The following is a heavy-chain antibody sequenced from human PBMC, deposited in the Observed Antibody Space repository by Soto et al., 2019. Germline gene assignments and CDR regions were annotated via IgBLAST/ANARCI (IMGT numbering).Heavy chain of an antibody. CDR2: INPNSGGT. J-gene: IGHJ4*02. Sequence: ASVKVSCKASGYTFTGYYMHWVRQAPGQGLEWMGWINPNSGGTNYAQKFQGRVTMTRDTSISTAYMELSRLRSDDTAVYYCARGPLTYYYGSGSYYNVDYWGQGTLVTVSS. D-gene: IGHD3-10*01. CDR1: GYTFTGYY. V-gene: IGHV1-2*02. CDR3: ARGPLTYYYGSGSYYNVDY.